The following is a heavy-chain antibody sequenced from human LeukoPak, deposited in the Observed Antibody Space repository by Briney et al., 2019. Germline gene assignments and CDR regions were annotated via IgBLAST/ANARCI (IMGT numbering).Heavy chain of an antibody. D-gene: IGHD2-2*01. J-gene: IGHJ5*02. CDR1: GGSISSGGYY. CDR2: IYYSGST. V-gene: IGHV4-31*03. CDR3: ARETIGRYCSNTSCYWWFDP. Sequence: SETLSLTCTVSGGSISSGGYYWSWIRQHPGKGLEWIGYIYYSGSTYYNPSLKSRVTISVDTSKNQFSLKLSSVTAADTAVYYCARETIGRYCSNTSCYWWFDPWGQGTLVTVSS.